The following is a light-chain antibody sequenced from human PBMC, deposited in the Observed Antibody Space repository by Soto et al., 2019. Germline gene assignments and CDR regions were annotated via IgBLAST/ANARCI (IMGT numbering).Light chain of an antibody. Sequence: QSALTQPPSASGSPGQSVTISCTGTSSDVGAYNYVSWYQQHAGKAPKLVIYEVTKRPSGVPHRFSGSKSANTASLTVSGLQPEDEADYYCRSFASSNLWVFVVGTKLTVL. V-gene: IGLV2-8*01. J-gene: IGLJ3*02. CDR1: SSDVGAYNY. CDR2: EVT. CDR3: RSFASSNLWV.